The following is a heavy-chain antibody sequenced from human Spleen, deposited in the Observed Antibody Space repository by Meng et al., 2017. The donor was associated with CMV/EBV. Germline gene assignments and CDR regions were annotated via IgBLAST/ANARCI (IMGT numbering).Heavy chain of an antibody. CDR1: GYSISSGYY. D-gene: IGHD3-3*01. J-gene: IGHJ4*02. CDR3: ARYYDFWSGIDY. CDR2: IYHSGNT. V-gene: IGHV4-38-2*02. Sequence: SETLSLTCTVSGYSISSGYYWGWIRQPPGKGLEWIGSIYHSGNTYYNPSLKSRVTISVDTSKNQFSLKLSSVTAADTAVYYCARYYDFWSGIDYWGQGMLVTVPQ.